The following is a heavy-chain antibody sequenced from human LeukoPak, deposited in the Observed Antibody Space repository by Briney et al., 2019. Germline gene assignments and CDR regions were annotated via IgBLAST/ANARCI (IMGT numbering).Heavy chain of an antibody. CDR1: GFTFSSYA. V-gene: IGHV3-23*01. D-gene: IGHD3-3*01. J-gene: IGHJ5*02. CDR3: AMSQAETLRFLEWYPPS. CDR2: ISGSGGST. Sequence: PGGSLRLSCAASGFTFSSYAMSWVRQAPGKGLEWVSAISGSGGSTYYADSVKGRFTISRDNSKNTLYLQMNSLRAEDTAVYYCAMSQAETLRFLEWYPPSWGQGTLVTVSS.